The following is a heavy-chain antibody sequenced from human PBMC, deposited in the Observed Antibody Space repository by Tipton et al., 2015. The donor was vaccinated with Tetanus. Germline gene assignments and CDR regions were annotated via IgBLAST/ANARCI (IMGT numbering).Heavy chain of an antibody. V-gene: IGHV3-33*07. Sequence: SLRLSCEGSGFTFKHHGMYWVRQAPGKGLERVALIWYDGSNEDYGHSVRGQFTISRDNSKNTLFLQMKSLRAEDTAVYYCARRTNSGHVYTPLDLWGAGTMVTVSS. D-gene: IGHD1-26*01. J-gene: IGHJ3*01. CDR2: IWYDGSNE. CDR3: ARRTNSGHVYTPLDL. CDR1: GFTFKHHG.